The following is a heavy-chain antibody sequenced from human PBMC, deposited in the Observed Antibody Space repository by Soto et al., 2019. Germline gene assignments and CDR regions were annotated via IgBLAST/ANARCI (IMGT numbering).Heavy chain of an antibody. Sequence: GASVKVSCKVPGDTFTSYYLNWVRQAPGQGLEWMGVINPRGGSTKYAQKFQGRVTMTRDTSRSTVYMELRSLRSDDTAIYYCARSSGGNFGIIIEGSNWFDPWGQGTLVTVSS. V-gene: IGHV1-46*01. D-gene: IGHD3-3*01. CDR2: INPRGGST. CDR3: ARSSGGNFGIIIEGSNWFDP. J-gene: IGHJ5*02. CDR1: GDTFTSYY.